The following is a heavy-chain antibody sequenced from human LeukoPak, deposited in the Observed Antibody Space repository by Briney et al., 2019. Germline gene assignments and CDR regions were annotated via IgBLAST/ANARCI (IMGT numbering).Heavy chain of an antibody. CDR1: GGTFSSYA. CDR2: IIPIFGTA. CDR3: AREVAAAGRDGNFDY. Sequence: GASVEVSCKASGGTFSSYAISWVRQAPGQGLEWMGRIIPIFGTANYAQKFQGRVTITTDESTSTAYMELSSLRSEDTAVYYCAREVAAAGRDGNFDYWGQGTLVTVSS. D-gene: IGHD6-13*01. J-gene: IGHJ4*02. V-gene: IGHV1-69*05.